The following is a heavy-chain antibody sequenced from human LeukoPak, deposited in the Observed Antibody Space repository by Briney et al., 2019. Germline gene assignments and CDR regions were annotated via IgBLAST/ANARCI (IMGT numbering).Heavy chain of an antibody. Sequence: PGRSLRLSCAASGFTFSSYGMHWVRQAPGKGQEWVAVIWYDGSNKYYADSVKGRFTISRDNSKNTLYLQMNSLRAEDTAVYYCAKDPRPLGPAGGWFDPWGQGTLVTVSS. CDR3: AKDPRPLGPAGGWFDP. V-gene: IGHV3-33*06. J-gene: IGHJ5*02. D-gene: IGHD1-1*01. CDR2: IWYDGSNK. CDR1: GFTFSSYG.